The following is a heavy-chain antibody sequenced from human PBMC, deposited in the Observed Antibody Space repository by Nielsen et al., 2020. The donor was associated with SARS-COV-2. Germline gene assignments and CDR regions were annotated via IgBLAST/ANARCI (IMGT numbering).Heavy chain of an antibody. CDR3: ARDSTYYYDSSGWGYFDY. CDR1: GFTFSSYW. V-gene: IGHV3-7*05. J-gene: IGHJ4*02. D-gene: IGHD3-22*01. Sequence: GESLKISCAASGFTFSSYWMSWVRQAPGKGLEWVANIKQDGSEKYYVDSVKGRFTISRDNAKNSLYLQMNSLRAEDTAVYYCARDSTYYYDSSGWGYFDYWGQGTLVTVSS. CDR2: IKQDGSEK.